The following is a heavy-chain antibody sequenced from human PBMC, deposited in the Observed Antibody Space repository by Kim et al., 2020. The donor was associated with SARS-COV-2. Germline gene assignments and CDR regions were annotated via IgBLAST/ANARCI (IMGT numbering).Heavy chain of an antibody. J-gene: IGHJ6*02. D-gene: IGHD6-19*01. V-gene: IGHV3-9*01. Sequence: GGSLRLSCAASGFTFDDYAMHWVRQAPGKGLEWVSGISWNSGSIGYADSVKGRFTISRDNAKNSLYLQMNSLRAEDTALYYCAKDIAAGYSSGRYSGDYYYYYGMDVWGQGTTVTVSS. CDR2: ISWNSGSI. CDR3: AKDIAAGYSSGRYSGDYYYYYGMDV. CDR1: GFTFDDYA.